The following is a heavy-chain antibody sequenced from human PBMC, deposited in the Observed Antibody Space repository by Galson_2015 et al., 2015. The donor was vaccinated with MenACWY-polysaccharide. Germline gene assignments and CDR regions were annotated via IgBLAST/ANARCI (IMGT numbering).Heavy chain of an antibody. J-gene: IGHJ4*02. V-gene: IGHV3-9*01. CDR1: GFTFDDYA. Sequence: SLRHSCAASGFTFDDYAMHWVRQAPGKGLEWVSGISWNSGSIGYADSVKGRFTISRDNAKNSLYLQMNSLRAEDTAFYYCAKERNYDYGSGTYFEYWGQGTLVTVSS. D-gene: IGHD3-10*01. CDR3: AKERNYDYGSGTYFEY. CDR2: ISWNSGSI.